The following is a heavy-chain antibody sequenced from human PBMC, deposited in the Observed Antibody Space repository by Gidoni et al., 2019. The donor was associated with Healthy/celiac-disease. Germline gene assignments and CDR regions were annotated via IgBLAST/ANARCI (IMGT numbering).Heavy chain of an antibody. J-gene: IGHJ3*02. CDR3: ARDGNGDGYNSDAFDI. V-gene: IGHV4-31*03. CDR1: GGSICRGGYY. CDR2: IYYSGST. D-gene: IGHD1-1*01. Sequence: QLQASGPGLVKPSQTLSLTCTVSGGSICRGGYYWSWIRQHPGKGLEWIGYIYYSGSTYYNPSLKSRVTISVDTSKNQFSLKLSSVTAADTAVYYCARDGNGDGYNSDAFDIWGQGTMVTVSS.